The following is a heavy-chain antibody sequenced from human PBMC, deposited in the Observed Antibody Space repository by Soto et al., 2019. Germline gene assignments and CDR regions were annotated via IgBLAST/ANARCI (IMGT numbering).Heavy chain of an antibody. J-gene: IGHJ4*02. D-gene: IGHD3-10*01. CDR3: LKDPGGTMVRGVIIY. CDR1: GFTFSSYA. CDR2: ISSNGGST. V-gene: IGHV3-64D*06. Sequence: PGGSLRLSCSASGFTFSSYAMHWVRQARGKGLEYVSAISSNGGSTYYADSVKGRFTISRDNSKNTLYLQMSSLRAEDTAVYYCLKDPGGTMVRGVIIYWGQGTLVTVSS.